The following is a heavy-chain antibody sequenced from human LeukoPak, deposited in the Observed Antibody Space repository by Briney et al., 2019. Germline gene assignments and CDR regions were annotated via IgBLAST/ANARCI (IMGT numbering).Heavy chain of an antibody. D-gene: IGHD1-26*01. V-gene: IGHV3-23*01. CDR1: GFTFSTYA. CDR3: AKDQGASSYSFDY. CDR2: FSGSVDTT. Sequence: PGGSLRLSCAASGFTFSTYAMNWVRQAPGKGLEWVSTFSGSVDTTYYADSVKGRSTISRDNSKNTLYLQMDTLTAEDTAVYYCAKDQGASSYSFDYWGRGTLVTVSS. J-gene: IGHJ4*02.